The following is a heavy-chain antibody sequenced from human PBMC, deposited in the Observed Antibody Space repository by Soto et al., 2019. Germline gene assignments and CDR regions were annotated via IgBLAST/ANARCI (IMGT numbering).Heavy chain of an antibody. CDR3: AKGMANTVFGVDTLFDF. CDR2: ISGSASAT. D-gene: IGHD3-3*01. Sequence: PGGSLRLSCAPSGFRPSNYAMSWGRQATDNCLEWVSLISGSASATHYADSVKGRFTSSRDNSKRTVYLQLNSLRAEDTAVYYCAKGMANTVFGVDTLFDFWGRVTLVTVSS. J-gene: IGHJ4*02. CDR1: GFRPSNYA. V-gene: IGHV3-23*01.